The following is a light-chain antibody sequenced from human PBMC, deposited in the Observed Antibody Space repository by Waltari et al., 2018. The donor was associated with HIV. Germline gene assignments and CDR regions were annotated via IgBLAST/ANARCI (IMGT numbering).Light chain of an antibody. Sequence: QSVVTQPPSASGTPGQRVTISCSGSGSKTGTYSVHWYQHFPGTAPKLLIYMNDQRPSGVPGRFSGSQSGTSASLAISGLQYDDEADYYCAVWDDSLGGAVFGGGTKLTVL. CDR1: GSKTGTYS. V-gene: IGLV1-47*01. CDR2: MND. CDR3: AVWDDSLGGAV. J-gene: IGLJ2*01.